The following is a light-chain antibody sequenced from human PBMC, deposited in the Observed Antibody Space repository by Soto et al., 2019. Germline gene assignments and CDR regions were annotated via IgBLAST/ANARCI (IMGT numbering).Light chain of an antibody. CDR3: SSYTSTNTPYV. J-gene: IGLJ1*01. CDR1: SSDVGGYNY. CDR2: EVS. V-gene: IGLV2-14*01. Sequence: QSVLTQPASVSASPGQSITISRTGTSSDVGGYNYVSWFQQHPGKAPKLMIYEVSNRPSGVSNRFSGSKSDNTASLTISGLQAEDEADYYCSSYTSTNTPYVFGTGTKLTVL.